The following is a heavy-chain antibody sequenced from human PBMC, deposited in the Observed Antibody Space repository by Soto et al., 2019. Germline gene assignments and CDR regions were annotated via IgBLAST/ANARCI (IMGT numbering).Heavy chain of an antibody. J-gene: IGHJ4*02. V-gene: IGHV4-34*01. Sequence: QVQLPQWGAGLLKPSETLSLTCAVYGGSFSGYYWSWIRQPPGKGLEWIGEINHSGSTNYNPSLKGRVTISVDTSKNQFSLKLSSVTAADTAVYYCARMWGGYNSHWGQGTLVTVSS. CDR3: ARMWGGYNSH. CDR1: GGSFSGYY. D-gene: IGHD6-25*01. CDR2: INHSGST.